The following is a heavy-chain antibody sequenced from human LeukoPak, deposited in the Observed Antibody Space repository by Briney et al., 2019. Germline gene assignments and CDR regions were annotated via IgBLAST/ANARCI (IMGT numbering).Heavy chain of an antibody. D-gene: IGHD3-10*01. CDR3: ARVPDRGYYYYYMDV. Sequence: IYYSGSTYYNPSLKSRVTISVDTSKNQFSLKLSSVTAADTAVYYCARVPDRGYYYYYMDVWGKGTTVTVSS. J-gene: IGHJ6*03. V-gene: IGHV4-30-4*01. CDR2: IYYSGST.